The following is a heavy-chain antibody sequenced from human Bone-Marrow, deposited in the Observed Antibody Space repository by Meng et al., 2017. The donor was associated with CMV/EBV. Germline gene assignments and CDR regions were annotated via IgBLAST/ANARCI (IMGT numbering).Heavy chain of an antibody. J-gene: IGHJ5*02. Sequence: VSGGSVSSNNYYWTWLRQPPGKGLEWIGYIYYSGSTNYSPSLKSRVTISIDMSKNQFSLKLTSVTAADTAVYYCARDQWRVSHWFDPWGQGSLVTVSS. V-gene: IGHV4-61*01. CDR3: ARDQWRVSHWFDP. CDR1: GGSVSSNNYY. CDR2: IYYSGST. D-gene: IGHD2-8*01.